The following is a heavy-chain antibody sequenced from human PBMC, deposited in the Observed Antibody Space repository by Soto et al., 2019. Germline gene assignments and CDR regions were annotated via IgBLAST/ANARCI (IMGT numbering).Heavy chain of an antibody. D-gene: IGHD3-22*01. V-gene: IGHV3-30-3*01. CDR3: ARGLSQITMIVVATYY. CDR1: GFTSSSYA. Sequence: GGSLRLSCAASGFTSSSYAMHWVRQAPGKGLEWVAVISYDGSNKYYADSVKGRFTISRDNSKNTLYLQMNSLRAEDTAVYYCARGLSQITMIVVATYYWGQGTLVTVSS. J-gene: IGHJ4*02. CDR2: ISYDGSNK.